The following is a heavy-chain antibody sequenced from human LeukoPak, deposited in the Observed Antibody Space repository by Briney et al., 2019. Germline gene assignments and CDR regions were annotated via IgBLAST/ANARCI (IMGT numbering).Heavy chain of an antibody. CDR1: GGSISNYF. CDR3: ARADCVYNCGPCFYNMDV. V-gene: IGHV4-59*01. J-gene: IGHJ6*03. CDR2: IYSSGTT. Sequence: SETLSLTCSVSGGSISNYFWTWIRQSPGKGLEWIGYIYSSGTTDYNPSLNSRVTISVDTSKNQFSLKLSSVTAADTAVYYCARADCVYNCGPCFYNMDVWGRGTTVTVSS. D-gene: IGHD1-1*01.